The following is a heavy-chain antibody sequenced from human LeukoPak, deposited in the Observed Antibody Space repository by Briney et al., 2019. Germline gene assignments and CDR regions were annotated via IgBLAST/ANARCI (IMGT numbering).Heavy chain of an antibody. CDR3: VRGPGSSWYQADY. V-gene: IGHV3-53*01. CDR1: GFTVSSNY. D-gene: IGHD6-13*01. CDR2: IYSGGAT. Sequence: GGSLRLSCAASGFTVSSNYMSWVRQAPGKGLEWVPVIYSGGATYYADSVKGRFTISRDTSKNTLYLQMNSLRAEDTAVYYCVRGPGSSWYQADYWGQGTLVTVSS. J-gene: IGHJ4*02.